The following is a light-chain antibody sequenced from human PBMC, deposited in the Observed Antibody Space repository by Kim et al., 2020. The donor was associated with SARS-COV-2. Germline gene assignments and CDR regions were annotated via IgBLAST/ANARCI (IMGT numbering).Light chain of an antibody. CDR1: SSDVGGYNY. V-gene: IGLV2-14*04. J-gene: IGLJ3*02. Sequence: QSITISCTGTSSDVGGYNYVSWYQQHPGNAPKLMIYGVSKRPSGISNRFSGSKSGNTASLTISGLQAEDEADYYCTTYTSSNDWVFGGGTQLTVL. CDR3: TTYTSSNDWV. CDR2: GVS.